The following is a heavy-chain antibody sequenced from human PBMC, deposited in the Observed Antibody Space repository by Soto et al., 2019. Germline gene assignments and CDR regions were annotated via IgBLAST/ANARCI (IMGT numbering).Heavy chain of an antibody. CDR2: INYSATTM. J-gene: IGHJ3*02. V-gene: IGHV3-48*01. CDR3: ARDYSWAFDI. CDR1: GFTFSSYS. D-gene: IGHD4-4*01. Sequence: EVQVVESGGGLVQPGGSLRLSCAASGFTFSSYSMNWVRQAPGKGLEWVSYINYSATTMYYADSVKGRFIISRDNARNSLYLQMTSLRAEDTAVYYCARDYSWAFDIWGQGTMVTVSS.